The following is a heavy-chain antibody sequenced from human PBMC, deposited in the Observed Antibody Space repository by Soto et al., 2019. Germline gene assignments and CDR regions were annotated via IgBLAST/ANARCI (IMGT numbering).Heavy chain of an antibody. V-gene: IGHV4-30-4*01. Sequence: PSETLSLTCTVSGGSISSGDYYWSWIRQPPGKGLEWIGHIYYSGSTYYNPSLKSRVTISVDTSKNQFSLKLSSVTAADTAVYYCARALGYCSGGSCPVGWFDPWGQGTLVTSPQ. CDR3: ARALGYCSGGSCPVGWFDP. D-gene: IGHD2-15*01. CDR1: GGSISSGDYY. J-gene: IGHJ5*02. CDR2: IYYSGST.